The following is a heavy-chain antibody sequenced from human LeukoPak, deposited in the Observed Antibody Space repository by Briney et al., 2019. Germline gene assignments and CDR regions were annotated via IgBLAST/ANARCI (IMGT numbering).Heavy chain of an antibody. V-gene: IGHV3-23*01. D-gene: IGHD3-22*01. Sequence: SGGSLRLSCAASGFTFSSYDMSWVRQAPGEGLGWFSFISGRGGSTSYADSVKGRFTISRDNAKNSLYVQMSSLRVEDTAVYYCVGGDSRELWGQGTLVTVSS. CDR2: ISGRGGST. CDR3: VGGDSREL. J-gene: IGHJ4*02. CDR1: GFTFSSYD.